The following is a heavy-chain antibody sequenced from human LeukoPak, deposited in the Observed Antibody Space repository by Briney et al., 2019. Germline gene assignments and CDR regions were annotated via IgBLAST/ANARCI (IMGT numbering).Heavy chain of an antibody. J-gene: IGHJ4*02. Sequence: GGSLRLSCAASGFTVSSNYMSWVRQAPGKGLEWVSVNYSGGSTYYADSVKGRFTTSRDNSKNTLYLQMNSLRAEDTAVYYCARDLFGVRGIWSQGTLVTVSS. D-gene: IGHD3-10*01. V-gene: IGHV3-53*01. CDR2: NYSGGST. CDR1: GFTVSSNY. CDR3: ARDLFGVRGI.